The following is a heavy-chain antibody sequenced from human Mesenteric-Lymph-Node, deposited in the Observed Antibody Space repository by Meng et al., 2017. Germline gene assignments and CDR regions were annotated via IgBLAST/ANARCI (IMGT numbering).Heavy chain of an antibody. J-gene: IGHJ5*01. CDR3: ASWRYDS. CDR1: GDSVSSNNAA. Sequence: QDKLPQSGPGLVKPSQTPSPTCDISGDSVSSNNAAWNWIRQSPSRGLEWLGRTYYRSKWSIEYALSMKSRITINPDTSKNQFSLQLNSVTPEDTAVYYCASWRYDSWGQGTLVTVSS. V-gene: IGHV6-1*01. CDR2: TYYRSKWSI.